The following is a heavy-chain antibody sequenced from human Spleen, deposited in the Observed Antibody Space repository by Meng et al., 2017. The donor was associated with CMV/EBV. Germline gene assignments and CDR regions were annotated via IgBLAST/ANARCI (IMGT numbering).Heavy chain of an antibody. CDR2: ILYTGST. Sequence: SETLSLTCTVSGHSPSSTSYYWTWLRQSPGKGLEWIGYILYTGSTNQNPPLKSRVTMSVDTSKNQFFLTLSSVTAADTAVYFCARDRGGSSSWYKAYYYYGMDVWGQGTTVTVSS. D-gene: IGHD6-13*01. V-gene: IGHV4-61*01. J-gene: IGHJ6*02. CDR3: ARDRGGSSSWYKAYYYYGMDV. CDR1: GHSPSSTSYY.